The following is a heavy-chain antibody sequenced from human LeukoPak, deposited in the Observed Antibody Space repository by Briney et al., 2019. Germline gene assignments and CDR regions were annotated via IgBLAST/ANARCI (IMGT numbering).Heavy chain of an antibody. Sequence: PGGSLRLSCAASGFTFSSYGMHWVRQAPGKGLEWVAVISYDGSNKYYADSVKGRFTISRDNSKNTLCLQMNSLRAEDTAVYYCATDTWWFDPWGQGTLVTVSS. D-gene: IGHD5-18*01. J-gene: IGHJ5*02. CDR1: GFTFSSYG. V-gene: IGHV3-30*03. CDR3: ATDTWWFDP. CDR2: ISYDGSNK.